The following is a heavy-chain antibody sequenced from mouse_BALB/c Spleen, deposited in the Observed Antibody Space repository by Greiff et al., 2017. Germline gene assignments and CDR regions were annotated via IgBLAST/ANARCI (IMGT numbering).Heavy chain of an antibody. CDR1: GYSITSGYY. V-gene: IGHV3-6*02. D-gene: IGHD1-3*01. J-gene: IGHJ2*01. CDR2: ISYDGSN. CDR3: AREKYPYYFDY. Sequence: EVKVEESGPGLVKPSQSLSLTCSVTGYSITSGYYWNWIRQFPGNKLEWMGYISYDGSNNYNPSLKNRISITRDTSKNQFFLKLNSVTTEDTATYYCAREKYPYYFDYWGQGTTLTVSS.